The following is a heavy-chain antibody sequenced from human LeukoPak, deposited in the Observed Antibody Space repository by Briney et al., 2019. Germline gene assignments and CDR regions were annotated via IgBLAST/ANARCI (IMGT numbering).Heavy chain of an antibody. J-gene: IGHJ6*02. CDR2: IYYSGST. V-gene: IGHV4-30-4*08. CDR1: GGSINSGDYY. D-gene: IGHD1-1*01. Sequence: SQTLSLTCTVSGGSINSGDYYWSWIRQHPGKGLEWIGYIYYSGSTYYNPSLRSRVTISVDTSKNQFSLKLSSVTAADTAVYYCARDSVAANGTGYFYYGMDVWGQGTTVTVSS. CDR3: ARDSVAANGTGYFYYGMDV.